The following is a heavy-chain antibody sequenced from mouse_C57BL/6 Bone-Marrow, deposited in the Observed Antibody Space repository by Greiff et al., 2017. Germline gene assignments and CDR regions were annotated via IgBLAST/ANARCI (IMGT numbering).Heavy chain of an antibody. CDR2: ISSGGSYT. D-gene: IGHD2-4*01. J-gene: IGHJ1*03. CDR1: GFPFSSYG. V-gene: IGHV5-6*01. Sequence: EVHLVESGGDLVKHGGSLKLSCAASGFPFSSYGMSWVRQTPDKRLEWVATISSGGSYTYYPDSVKGRFTISRANAKKTLYLQMSSLKSEDTAMYYCASYEYDWVWWYFDVWGTGTTVIVSS. CDR3: ASYEYDWVWWYFDV.